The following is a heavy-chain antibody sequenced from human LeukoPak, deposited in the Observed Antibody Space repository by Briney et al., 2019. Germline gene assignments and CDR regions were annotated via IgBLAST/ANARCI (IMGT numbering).Heavy chain of an antibody. CDR1: GGTFSSYA. J-gene: IGHJ4*02. V-gene: IGHV1-69*04. D-gene: IGHD6-19*01. CDR3: AGRIAVAGTEYYFDY. Sequence: ASVTVSCKASGGTFSSYAISWVRQAPGQGLEWMGRIIPILGIANYAQKFQGRVTITADKSTSTAYMELSSLRSEDTAVYYCAGRIAVAGTEYYFDYWGQGTLVTVSS. CDR2: IIPILGIA.